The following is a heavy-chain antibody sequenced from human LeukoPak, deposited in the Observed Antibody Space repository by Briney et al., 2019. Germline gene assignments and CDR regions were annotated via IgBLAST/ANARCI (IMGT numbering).Heavy chain of an antibody. J-gene: IGHJ4*02. CDR3: AKAGGLRVYSGWSQSGY. V-gene: IGHV3-23*01. CDR1: GFTFSNYA. CDR2: ISGGGGST. Sequence: GGSLRLSCAASGFTFSNYAMSWVRQAPGEGLEWVSAISGGGGSTYYAGSVKGRFTISRDNSKNTLYLQMNSLRAEDTAVYYCAKAGGLRVYSGWSQSGYWGQGTLVTVSS. D-gene: IGHD6-19*01.